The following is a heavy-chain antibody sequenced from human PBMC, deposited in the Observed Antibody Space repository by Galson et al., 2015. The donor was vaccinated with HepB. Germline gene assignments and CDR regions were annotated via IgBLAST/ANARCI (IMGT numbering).Heavy chain of an antibody. D-gene: IGHD6-19*01. CDR2: ISSSSSYI. CDR1: GFTFSSYS. J-gene: IGHJ3*02. CDR3: ARERIPQTGYSSGWYDAFDI. Sequence: SLRLSCAASGFTFSSYSMNWVRQAPGKGLEWVSSISSSSSYIYYADSVKGRFTISRDNAKNSLYLQMNSLRAEDTAVYYCARERIPQTGYSSGWYDAFDIWGQGTMVTVSS. V-gene: IGHV3-21*01.